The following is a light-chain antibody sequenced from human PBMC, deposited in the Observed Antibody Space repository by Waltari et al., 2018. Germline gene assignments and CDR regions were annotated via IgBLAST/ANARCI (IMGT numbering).Light chain of an antibody. Sequence: EIVLTHSPGTLSLSPGERATLSCRASQTVRTTYLAWYQQKPGQAPRLLIYGASSRAAGIPDRFSGSGSGTDFTLTISRLEPEDFAVYYCQQYGSSVLYTFGQGTKLEIK. V-gene: IGKV3-20*01. CDR3: QQYGSSVLYT. J-gene: IGKJ2*01. CDR1: QTVRTTY. CDR2: GAS.